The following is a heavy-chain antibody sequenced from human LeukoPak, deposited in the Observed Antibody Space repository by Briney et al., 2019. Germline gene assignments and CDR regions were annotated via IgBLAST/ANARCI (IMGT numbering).Heavy chain of an antibody. J-gene: IGHJ4*02. CDR2: ISYDGSNK. CDR3: AASAWDY. CDR1: GFTFSSYG. V-gene: IGHV3-30*03. D-gene: IGHD3-10*01. Sequence: PGRSLRLSCAASGFTFSSYGMHWVRQAPGKGLEWVAVISYDGSNKYYADSVKGRFTISRDNSKNTLYLQVNSPRAEDTAVYYCAASAWDYWGQGTLVTVSS.